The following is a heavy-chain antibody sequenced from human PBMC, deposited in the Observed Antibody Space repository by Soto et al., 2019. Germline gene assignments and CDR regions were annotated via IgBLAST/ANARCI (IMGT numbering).Heavy chain of an antibody. CDR3: ARAGYYGYFDY. CDR2: INPNSGGT. J-gene: IGHJ4*02. CDR1: GYTFTCYY. D-gene: IGHD3-10*01. Sequence: KISCKGSGYTFTCYYMHWVRQAPGQGLEWMGWINPNSGGTNYAQKFQGWVTMTRDTSISTAYMELSRLRSDDTAVYYCARAGYYGYFDYWGQGTLVTVSS. V-gene: IGHV1-2*04.